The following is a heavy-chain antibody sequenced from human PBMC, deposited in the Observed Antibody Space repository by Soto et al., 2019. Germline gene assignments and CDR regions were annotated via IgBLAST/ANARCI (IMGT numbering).Heavy chain of an antibody. CDR1: GFTFSSYG. J-gene: IGHJ1*01. Sequence: PGGSLRLCCAASGFTFSSYGMHWVRQAPGKGLEWVAVIWYDGSNKYYADSVKGRFTISRDNSKNTLYLQMNSLRAEDTAVYYCARGPYYDFWSGPKSAEYFQHWGQGTLVTVSS. CDR2: IWYDGSNK. V-gene: IGHV3-33*01. CDR3: ARGPYYDFWSGPKSAEYFQH. D-gene: IGHD3-3*01.